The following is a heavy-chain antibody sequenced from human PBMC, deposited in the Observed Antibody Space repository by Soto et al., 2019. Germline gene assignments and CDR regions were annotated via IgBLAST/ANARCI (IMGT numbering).Heavy chain of an antibody. V-gene: IGHV1-69*15. CDR1: GGTFGSNA. CDR2: ILPIFGTT. J-gene: IGHJ3*02. CDR3: AREGYTFGPGAVRGAFDI. D-gene: IGHD1-1*01. Sequence: QVQLVQSETEVRKPGSSVKVSCRASGGTFGSNAISWVRQAPGQGLEWMGNILPIFGTTKNAQNFQGRVTITADESTNTAYMELSSLRSEDTAIYFCAREGYTFGPGAVRGAFDIWGQGTLVTVSS.